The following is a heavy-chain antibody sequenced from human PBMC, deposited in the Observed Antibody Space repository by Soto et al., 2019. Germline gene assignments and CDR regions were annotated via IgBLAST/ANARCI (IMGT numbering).Heavy chain of an antibody. CDR3: AKVYCSGGSCYYYYMDV. CDR1: GFTFSSYA. J-gene: IGHJ6*03. Sequence: GGSLRLSCAASGFTFSSYAMSWVRQAPGKGLEWVSAISGSGCSTYYADSVKGRFTISRDNSKNTLYLQMNSLRAEDTAVYYCAKVYCSGGSCYYYYMDVWGKGTTVTVSS. V-gene: IGHV3-23*01. D-gene: IGHD2-15*01. CDR2: ISGSGCST.